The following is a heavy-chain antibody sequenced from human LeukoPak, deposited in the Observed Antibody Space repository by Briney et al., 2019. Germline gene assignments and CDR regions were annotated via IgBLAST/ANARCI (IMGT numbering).Heavy chain of an antibody. V-gene: IGHV4-30-2*01. CDR3: ARARGIAAAGDAFDI. CDR1: GGSISSGGYS. D-gene: IGHD6-13*01. Sequence: PSQTLSLTCAASGGSISSGGYSWSWIRQPPGKGLEWIGYIYHSGSTYYNPSLKSRVTISVDRSKNQFSLKLSSVTAADTAVYYCARARGIAAAGDAFDIWGQGTMVTVSS. J-gene: IGHJ3*02. CDR2: IYHSGST.